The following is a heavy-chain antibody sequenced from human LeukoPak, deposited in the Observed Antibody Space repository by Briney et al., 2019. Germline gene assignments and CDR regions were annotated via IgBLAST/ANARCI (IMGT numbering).Heavy chain of an antibody. V-gene: IGHV3-74*01. CDR1: RFTFSSYW. J-gene: IGHJ4*02. CDR2: IGNDGSDT. CDR3: ATHHKYSTPG. Sequence: GGSLRLSCAASRFTFSSYWFHWIRQAPGKGLVWVSRIGNDGSDTIYADSVKGRFTISRDNAKNSLYLQMNNLRAEDTAVYYCATHHKYSTPGWGQGTLVTVSS. D-gene: IGHD6-6*01.